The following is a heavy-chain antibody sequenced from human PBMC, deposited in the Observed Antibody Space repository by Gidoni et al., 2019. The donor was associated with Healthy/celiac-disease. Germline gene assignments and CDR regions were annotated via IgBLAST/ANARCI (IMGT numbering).Heavy chain of an antibody. D-gene: IGHD5-18*01. CDR2: ISGSGGST. Sequence: EVQLLESGGGLVQPGGSLRLSCAASGFTFSSDAMSWVRQAPGKGLEWVSAISGSGGSTYYADSVKGRFTISRDNSKNTLYLQMNSLRAEDTAVYYCAKDLPRGYSYGYDAFDIWGQGTMVTVSS. CDR1: GFTFSSDA. V-gene: IGHV3-23*01. J-gene: IGHJ3*02. CDR3: AKDLPRGYSYGYDAFDI.